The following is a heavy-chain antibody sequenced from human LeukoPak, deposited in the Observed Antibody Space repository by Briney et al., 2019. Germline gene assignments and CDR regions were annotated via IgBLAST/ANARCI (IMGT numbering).Heavy chain of an antibody. V-gene: IGHV4-31*03. J-gene: IGHJ4*02. Sequence: SETLSLTCTVSGGSISSGGYCWSWIRQHPGKGLEWNGYIYYSGSTYYNPSLKSRVTISVDTSKNQFSLKLSSVTAADTAVYYCARASGDYWGQGTLVTVSS. D-gene: IGHD3-10*01. CDR3: ARASGDY. CDR2: IYYSGST. CDR1: GGSISSGGYC.